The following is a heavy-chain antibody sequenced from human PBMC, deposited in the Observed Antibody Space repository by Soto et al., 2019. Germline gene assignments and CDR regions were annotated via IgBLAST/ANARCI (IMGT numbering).Heavy chain of an antibody. J-gene: IGHJ5*02. CDR2: INHSGST. Sequence: SATLTLTCAVYGGSFSGYYWSWILHPPGKGLEWIVEINHSGSTNYNPSLKSRVTISVATSKNQFSLKLSSVSAADTAVYYCASSPLCSGGSCYPNWFDPWGQGTLVTVSS. D-gene: IGHD2-15*01. CDR1: GGSFSGYY. CDR3: ASSPLCSGGSCYPNWFDP. V-gene: IGHV4-34*01.